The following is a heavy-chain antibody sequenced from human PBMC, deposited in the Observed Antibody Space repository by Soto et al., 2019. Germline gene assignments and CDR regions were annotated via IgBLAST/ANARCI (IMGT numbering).Heavy chain of an antibody. J-gene: IGHJ4*02. CDR1: GFTFNNYG. Sequence: QVQLVESGGGVVQPGRSLRLSCAASGFTFNNYGMHWVRQAPGKGLEWVALIWHDGSNKGYADSVKGRFTISRDNSKNTLNLQMNSLRVEDTPVYYCTRAAIKGELLDYWGQGTQVTVSS. D-gene: IGHD1-26*01. CDR3: TRAAIKGELLDY. CDR2: IWHDGSNK. V-gene: IGHV3-33*01.